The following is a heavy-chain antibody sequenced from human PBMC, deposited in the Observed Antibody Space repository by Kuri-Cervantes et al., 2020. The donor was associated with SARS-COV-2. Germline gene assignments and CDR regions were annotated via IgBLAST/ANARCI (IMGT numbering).Heavy chain of an antibody. CDR3: ARGSGSYYGGGGADY. Sequence: SETLSLTCTVSGGSVSDSSYYWGWIRQPPGKGLEWIGSIYYSGSTYHNPSLESRVTMSVDTSKNQFSLKLSSVTAADTAVYYCARGSGSYYGGGGADYWGQGTLVTVSS. CDR1: GGSVSDSSYY. CDR2: IYYSGST. J-gene: IGHJ4*02. D-gene: IGHD1-26*01. V-gene: IGHV4-39*07.